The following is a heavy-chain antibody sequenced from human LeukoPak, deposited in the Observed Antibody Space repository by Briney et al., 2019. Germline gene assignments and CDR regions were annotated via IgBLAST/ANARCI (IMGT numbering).Heavy chain of an antibody. Sequence: SETLLLTCSVYVGSFSGYYWSWIRRPPGRGLGWNGEFNHSGSTNYNPSLKSRVTISVDTSKNQFSLKLSSVTAADTAVYYCARLNYDFWSGYIFDYWGQGTLVTVSS. CDR1: VGSFSGYY. CDR2: FNHSGST. J-gene: IGHJ4*02. V-gene: IGHV4-34*01. D-gene: IGHD3-3*01. CDR3: ARLNYDFWSGYIFDY.